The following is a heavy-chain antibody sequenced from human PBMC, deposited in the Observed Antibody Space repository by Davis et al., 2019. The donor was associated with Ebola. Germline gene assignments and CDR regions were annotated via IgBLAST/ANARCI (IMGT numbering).Heavy chain of an antibody. CDR2: ISFDRNNK. V-gene: IGHV3-30-3*01. J-gene: IGHJ6*02. Sequence: PGGSLRLSCAASGFTFSTYAMHWVRQAPGKGLEWVAIISFDRNNKYYADSVKGRFTISRDNSKNTLFLQMNSLTTEDTAVYHCARDSLVRLSDRVAAAGSYGMDVWGQGTTVTVSS. CDR3: ARDSLVRLSDRVAAAGSYGMDV. CDR1: GFTFSTYA. D-gene: IGHD6-13*01.